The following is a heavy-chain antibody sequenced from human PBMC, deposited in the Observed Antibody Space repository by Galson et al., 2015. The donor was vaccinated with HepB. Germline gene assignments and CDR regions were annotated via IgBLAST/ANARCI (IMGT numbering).Heavy chain of an antibody. CDR1: GFTFSSYG. D-gene: IGHD3-9*01. J-gene: IGHJ4*02. V-gene: IGHV3-30*02. CDR3: AKDVRYFDWLWDY. CDR2: IRYDGSNK. Sequence: SLRLSCAASGFTFSSYGMHWVRQAPGKGLEWVAFIRYDGSNKYYADSVKGRFTISRDNSKNTLYLQMNSLRAEDTAVYYCAKDVRYFDWLWDYWGQGTLVTVSS.